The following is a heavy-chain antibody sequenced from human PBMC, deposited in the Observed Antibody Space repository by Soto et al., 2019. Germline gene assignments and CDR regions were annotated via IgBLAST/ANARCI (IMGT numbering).Heavy chain of an antibody. V-gene: IGHV3-30*18. Sequence: QVQLVESGGGVVQPGRSRRLSCAASGFTFSSYGMHWVRQAPGKGLEWVAVISYDGSNKNYADSVKGRFTISRDNSKNTLYLQMNSLRAEDTAVYHCANDLSLYDSSGHYSGGAFDIWGQGTMVTVSS. J-gene: IGHJ3*02. CDR1: GFTFSSYG. D-gene: IGHD3-22*01. CDR2: ISYDGSNK. CDR3: ANDLSLYDSSGHYSGGAFDI.